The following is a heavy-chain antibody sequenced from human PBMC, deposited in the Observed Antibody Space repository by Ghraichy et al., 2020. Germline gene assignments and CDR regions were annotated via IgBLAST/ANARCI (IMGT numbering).Heavy chain of an antibody. V-gene: IGHV4-61*01. J-gene: IGHJ4*02. CDR2: IYYSGST. D-gene: IGHD6-6*01. CDR1: GGSVSSGSYY. Sequence: SETLSLTCTVSGGSVSSGSYYWSWIRQPPGKGLEWIGYIYYSGSTNYNPSLKSRVTISVDTSKNQFSLKLSSVTAADTAVYYCAGGTRNSIAYYYFDYWGQGTLVTVSS. CDR3: AGGTRNSIAYYYFDY.